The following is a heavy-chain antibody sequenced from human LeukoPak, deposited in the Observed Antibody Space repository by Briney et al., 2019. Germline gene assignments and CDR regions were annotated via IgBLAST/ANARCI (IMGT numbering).Heavy chain of an antibody. CDR2: IWYDGSNK. V-gene: IGHV3-33*01. Sequence: GGSLRLSCAASGFTFSSYGMHWVRQAPGKGLEWVAVIWYDGSNKYYADSVKGRFTISRDNSKNTLYLQMNSLRAEDTAVYYCAREMVGQWLTFYFDYWGQGTLVTVSP. J-gene: IGHJ4*02. D-gene: IGHD2-8*01. CDR1: GFTFSSYG. CDR3: AREMVGQWLTFYFDY.